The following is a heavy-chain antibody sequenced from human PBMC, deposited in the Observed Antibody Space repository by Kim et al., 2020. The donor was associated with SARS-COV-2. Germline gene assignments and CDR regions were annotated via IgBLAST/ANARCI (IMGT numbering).Heavy chain of an antibody. CDR2: INTNTGNP. CDR1: GYTFTSYA. CDR3: AREIYSNYGDNWFDP. J-gene: IGHJ5*02. V-gene: IGHV7-4-1*02. D-gene: IGHD4-4*01. Sequence: ASVQVSCKASGYTFTSYAMNWVRQAPGQGLEWMGWINTNTGNPTYAQGFTGRFVFSLDTSVSTAYLQISSLKAEDTAVYYCAREIYSNYGDNWFDPWGQGTLVAVSS.